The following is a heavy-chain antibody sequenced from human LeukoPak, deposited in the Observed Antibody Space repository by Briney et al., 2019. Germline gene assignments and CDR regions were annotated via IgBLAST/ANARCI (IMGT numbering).Heavy chain of an antibody. J-gene: IGHJ6*02. Sequence: SQTLSLTCSVSGGSISKYYWSWIRQPPGKGLEWIGYIYYTGNTNYNPSLKSRVTISVDTSKNQFSLKLSSVTAADTAVYYCARLSDYGEYYYYYYGMDVWGQGTTVTVSS. V-gene: IGHV4-59*08. CDR1: GGSISKYY. CDR2: IYYTGNT. CDR3: ARLSDYGEYYYYYYGMDV. D-gene: IGHD4-17*01.